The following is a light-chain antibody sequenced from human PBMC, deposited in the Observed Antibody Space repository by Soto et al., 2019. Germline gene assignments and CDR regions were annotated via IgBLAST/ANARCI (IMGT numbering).Light chain of an antibody. CDR2: SNN. CDR3: AGWDESLNVPV. Sequence: QSVLTQPPSASGTPGQRVTISCSGSNSNIGRNTVNWYQQLPGAAPNLLIYSNNQRPSGVPDRFSGSRSGTSASLAISGLGSEDEAEYYCAGWDESLNVPVFGGGTKLTVL. CDR1: NSNIGRNT. V-gene: IGLV1-44*01. J-gene: IGLJ2*01.